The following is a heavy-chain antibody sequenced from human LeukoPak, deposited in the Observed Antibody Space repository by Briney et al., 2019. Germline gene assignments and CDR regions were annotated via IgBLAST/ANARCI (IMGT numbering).Heavy chain of an antibody. V-gene: IGHV3-74*03. CDR1: GFTFSSYW. Sequence: GGSLRLSCAASGFTFSSYWMHWVRQAPGKGLVRVSRINTDRSSMTHADSVKGRFTISRDNSKNTLYLQMNSLRAEDTAVYYCAKDLYGGPGYWGQGTLVTVSS. CDR3: AKDLYGGPGY. D-gene: IGHD4-23*01. CDR2: INTDRSSM. J-gene: IGHJ4*02.